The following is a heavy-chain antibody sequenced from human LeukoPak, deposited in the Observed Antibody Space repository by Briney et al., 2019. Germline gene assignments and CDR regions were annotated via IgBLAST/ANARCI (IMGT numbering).Heavy chain of an antibody. D-gene: IGHD6-13*01. CDR1: GFNFSSQW. J-gene: IGHJ4*02. V-gene: IGHV3-7*01. CDR2: VNQGATQK. CDR3: ARFIAAPYYFDY. Sequence: PGGSLRLSCAASGFNFSSQWMSWVRQAPGKGLEWVAIVNQGATQKYYVDSVKGRFTISRDNAENSLYLQMNSLRADDTAVYYCARFIAAPYYFDYWGRGTLVTVSS.